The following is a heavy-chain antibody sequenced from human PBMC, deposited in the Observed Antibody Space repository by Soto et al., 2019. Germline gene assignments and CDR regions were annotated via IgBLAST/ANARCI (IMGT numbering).Heavy chain of an antibody. Sequence: QVQLQESGPGLVKPSETLPLTCTVSGGSISSYYWSWIRQPAGKGLEWIGRIYISGSTKNNPSLKRRVTMSVDTSKNLFSLDLSSGTAADTAVYYCARDRVTMANDAFDIWGQGTIVTVSS. J-gene: IGHJ3*02. V-gene: IGHV4-4*07. CDR1: GGSISSYY. D-gene: IGHD3-10*01. CDR2: IYISGST. CDR3: ARDRVTMANDAFDI.